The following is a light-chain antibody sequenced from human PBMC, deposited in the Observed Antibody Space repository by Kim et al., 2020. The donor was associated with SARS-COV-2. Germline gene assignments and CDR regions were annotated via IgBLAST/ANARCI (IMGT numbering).Light chain of an antibody. Sequence: DIQLTQSPSFLSASVGDRVTITCRASQDISDHLAWYQQRPGTAPKLLILAASTLQTGVPSRFSGGGSGTDFSLTIGSLQPEDYATYYCQQVELYPTFGPGTKVDIK. J-gene: IGKJ3*01. CDR2: AAS. V-gene: IGKV1-9*01. CDR3: QQVELYPT. CDR1: QDISDH.